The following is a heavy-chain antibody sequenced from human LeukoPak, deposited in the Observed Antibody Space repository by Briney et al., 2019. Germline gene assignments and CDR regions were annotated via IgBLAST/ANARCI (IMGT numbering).Heavy chain of an antibody. CDR3: ARLKKAEGSLLDF. J-gene: IGHJ4*02. CDR2: IYYSGNT. Sequence: PSQTLSLTCTVSGDSISTGGYYWNWIRQLPGQGLEWIVCIYYSGNTYYNPSLQSRVTISVDTSRNMFSLRLTSVTAADTALYYCARLKKAEGSLLDFWGQGSLVTVSS. V-gene: IGHV4-31*03. CDR1: GDSISTGGYY.